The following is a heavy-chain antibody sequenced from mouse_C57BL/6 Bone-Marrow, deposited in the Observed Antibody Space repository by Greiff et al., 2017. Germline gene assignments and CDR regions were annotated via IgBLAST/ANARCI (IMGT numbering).Heavy chain of an antibody. D-gene: IGHD2-3*01. V-gene: IGHV5-12*01. CDR3: ARQGGWLLGDY. CDR2: ISNGGGST. J-gene: IGHJ2*01. CDR1: GFTFSDYY. Sequence: EVKLVESGGGLVQPGGSLKLSCAASGFTFSDYYMYWVRQTPEKRLEWVAYISNGGGSTYYPATVKGRFTISRDNAKNTLYLQMSRLKSEDTAMYYCARQGGWLLGDYWGQGTTLTVSS.